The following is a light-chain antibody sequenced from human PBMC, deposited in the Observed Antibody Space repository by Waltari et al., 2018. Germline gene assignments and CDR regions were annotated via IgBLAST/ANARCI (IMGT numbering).Light chain of an antibody. Sequence: DIVMTQSPDSLAVSLGARSTINCKSSQSVLYSSNNKNYLAWYQQKPGQPPKLLIYWASTRESGVPDRFSGSGSGTDFTLTISSLQAEDVAVYDCQQYYSTPPTFGQGTRLEIK. J-gene: IGKJ5*01. CDR1: QSVLYSSNNKNY. CDR2: WAS. CDR3: QQYYSTPPT. V-gene: IGKV4-1*01.